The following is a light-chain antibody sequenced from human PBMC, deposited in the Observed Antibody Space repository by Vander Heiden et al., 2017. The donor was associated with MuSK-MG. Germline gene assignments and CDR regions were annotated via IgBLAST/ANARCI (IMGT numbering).Light chain of an antibody. V-gene: IGKV1-9*01. Sequence: DIPLTPSPSFLSASVGDRVTITCRASQGISSYLAWYQQKPGKAPNLLIYGASTLQSGVPSRCSGSESATECTSTSSSLQPEDVATYYCQQFNRDPFTFGGGTRVDIK. CDR1: QGISSY. J-gene: IGKJ4*01. CDR2: GAS. CDR3: QQFNRDPFT.